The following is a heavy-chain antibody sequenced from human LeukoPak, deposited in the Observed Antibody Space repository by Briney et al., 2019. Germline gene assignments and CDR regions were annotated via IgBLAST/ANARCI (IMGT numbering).Heavy chain of an antibody. J-gene: IGHJ2*01. CDR1: GFTFSNYF. D-gene: IGHD1-26*01. CDR3: ARDPGSASHDWYFDL. Sequence: GGSLRLSCAASGFTFSNYFVHWVRQAPGKGLVWVSRIGSGGSGTSYADSVKGRFTISRDNAKNTLFLEMNSLRVEDSAVYYCARDPGSASHDWYFDLWGSGTLDTVSS. V-gene: IGHV3-74*01. CDR2: IGSGGSGT.